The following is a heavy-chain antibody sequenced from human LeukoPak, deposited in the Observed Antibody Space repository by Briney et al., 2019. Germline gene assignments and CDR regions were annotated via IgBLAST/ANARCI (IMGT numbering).Heavy chain of an antibody. D-gene: IGHD3-10*01. CDR1: GFTFSSYA. Sequence: PGRSLRLSCAASGFTFSSYAMHWVRQAPGKGLEWVAVISYDGSNKYYADSVKGRFTISRDNSNNTRYLQMNSLRAEDTTVYYCARATSGYYYGSGSPDYWGQGTLVTVSS. CDR2: ISYDGSNK. V-gene: IGHV3-30*04. CDR3: ARATSGYYYGSGSPDY. J-gene: IGHJ4*02.